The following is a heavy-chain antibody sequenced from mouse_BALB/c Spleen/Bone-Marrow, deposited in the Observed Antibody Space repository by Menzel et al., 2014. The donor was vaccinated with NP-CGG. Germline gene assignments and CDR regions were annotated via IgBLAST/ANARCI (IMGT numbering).Heavy chain of an antibody. CDR1: GYTFTEYI. Sequence: VKVVESGAGLVKPGASVKLSCEASGYTFTEYIIHWVKQRSGQGLEWIGWFYPGSGSIKYNEKFKDKATLTADKSSSTVYMELSRLTSEDSAVYFCARHEGGGYFDYWGQGTTLTVSS. CDR3: ARHEGGGYFDY. D-gene: IGHD1-1*02. V-gene: IGHV1-62-2*01. J-gene: IGHJ2*01. CDR2: FYPGSGSI.